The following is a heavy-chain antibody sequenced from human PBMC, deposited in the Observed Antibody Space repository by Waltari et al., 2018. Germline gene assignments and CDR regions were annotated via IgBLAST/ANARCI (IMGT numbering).Heavy chain of an antibody. J-gene: IGHJ3*02. D-gene: IGHD3-10*01. V-gene: IGHV4-30-4*08. Sequence: QVQLQESGPGLVKPSQTLSLPCTVSGGSISSAAYYWILIPQPPGKGLEWIGYIDYSGSTYYNPSLKSRVTISVDTSKNQFSLKLSSVTAADTAVYYCARFSSGWGSYDAFDIWGQGTMVTVSS. CDR1: GGSISSAAYY. CDR3: ARFSSGWGSYDAFDI. CDR2: IDYSGST.